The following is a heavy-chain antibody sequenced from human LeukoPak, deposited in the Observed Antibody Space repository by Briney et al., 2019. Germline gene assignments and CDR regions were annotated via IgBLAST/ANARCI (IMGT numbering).Heavy chain of an antibody. CDR2: INHSGST. Sequence: PSETLSLTCAVYGGSFSGYYWSWIRQPPGKGLEWIGEINHSGSTNYNPSLKSRVTISVDTFKNQFSLKLSSVTAADTAVYYCARGSSLRYFDWLLQAPDYWGQGTLVTVSS. J-gene: IGHJ4*02. V-gene: IGHV4-34*01. CDR1: GGSFSGYY. D-gene: IGHD3-9*01. CDR3: ARGSSLRYFDWLLQAPDY.